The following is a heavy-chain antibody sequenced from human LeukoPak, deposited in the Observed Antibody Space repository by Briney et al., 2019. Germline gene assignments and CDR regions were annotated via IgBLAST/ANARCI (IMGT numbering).Heavy chain of an antibody. V-gene: IGHV1-8*01. CDR2: INPNSGNT. Sequence: GASVKVSRKASGYTFTSYDINWVRQAPGQGLGWMGWINPNSGNTDYAQKFQGTVTMTRNTSISTAYMELSSLRSEDTAVYYCARVGYNAYYDILTGYLRDTYYYYYGMDVWGQGTTVTVSS. CDR1: GYTFTSYD. CDR3: ARVGYNAYYDILTGYLRDTYYYYYGMDV. D-gene: IGHD3-9*01. J-gene: IGHJ6*02.